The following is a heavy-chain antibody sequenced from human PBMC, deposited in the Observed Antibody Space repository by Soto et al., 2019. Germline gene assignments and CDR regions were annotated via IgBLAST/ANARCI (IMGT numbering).Heavy chain of an antibody. J-gene: IGHJ4*02. CDR3: ARNYGSRLFDY. CDR1: GGPLSSYY. CDR2: IYYSGST. V-gene: IGHV4-59*01. Sequence: SETLSLTCTVSGGPLSSYYWRWIRQPPGKGLEWIGYIYYSGSTNYNPSLKSRVTISVDTSKNQFSLKLSSVTAADTAVYYCARNYGSRLFDYWGQGTLVTVSS. D-gene: IGHD3-10*01.